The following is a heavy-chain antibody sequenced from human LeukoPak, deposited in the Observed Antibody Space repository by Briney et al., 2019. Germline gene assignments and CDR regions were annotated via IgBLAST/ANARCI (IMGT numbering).Heavy chain of an antibody. J-gene: IGHJ4*01. CDR2: LHSNGAFT. V-gene: IGHV3-74*01. D-gene: IGHD2-21*02. CDR3: ARFVVVTAGDY. Sequence: GGSLRLSCAASRLTFTYWMSWVRPAPGKGLVWVARLHSNGAFTTYADSVKGRFTISRDTAKNTLYLQMNSLRVEDTAVYYCARFVVVTAGDYWGQGTLVTVSS. CDR1: RLTFTYW.